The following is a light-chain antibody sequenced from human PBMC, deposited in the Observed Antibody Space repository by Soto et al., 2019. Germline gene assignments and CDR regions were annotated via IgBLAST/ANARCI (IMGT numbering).Light chain of an antibody. V-gene: IGKV4-1*01. J-gene: IGKJ5*01. CDR1: QDILCSSNNKNY. Sequence: DIVMTPAPESLAVYMGEGATSSCKYSQDILCSSNNKNYLGWYQQKPGQPPKLLIYWASTRESGVPYRFSGSVSGTGFTLSISSLQPEYVAVYYCQQYYSTISFGQQTRREIK. CDR2: WAS. CDR3: QQYYSTIS.